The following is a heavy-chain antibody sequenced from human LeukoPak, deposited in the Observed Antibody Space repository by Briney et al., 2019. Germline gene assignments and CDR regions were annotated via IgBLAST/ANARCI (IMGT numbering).Heavy chain of an antibody. CDR2: ISGSGGST. V-gene: IGHV3-23*01. J-gene: IGHJ4*02. D-gene: IGHD3-10*01. CDR3: ARASTMDRGVLEN. Sequence: GGSLRLSCAASGFTFSSYGMSWVRQAPGKGLEWVSAISGSGGSTYYADSVKGRFTISRDNSKNTLYLQMNSLRVEDTAVYYCARASTMDRGVLENWGQGTLVTVSS. CDR1: GFTFSSYG.